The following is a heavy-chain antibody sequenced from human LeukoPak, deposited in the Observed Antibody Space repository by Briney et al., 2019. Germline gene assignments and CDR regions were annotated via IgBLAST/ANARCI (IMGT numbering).Heavy chain of an antibody. CDR3: ARAPWHYYGSGSYFDY. Sequence: GGPLRLSCTASGFTFGDYAMSWVRQAPGKGLEWVGFIRSKAYGGTTEYAASVKGRFTISRDNAKNSLYLQMNSLRAEDTAVYYCARAPWHYYGSGSYFDYWGQGTLVTVSS. CDR2: IRSKAYGGTT. V-gene: IGHV3-49*04. J-gene: IGHJ4*02. D-gene: IGHD3-10*01. CDR1: GFTFGDYA.